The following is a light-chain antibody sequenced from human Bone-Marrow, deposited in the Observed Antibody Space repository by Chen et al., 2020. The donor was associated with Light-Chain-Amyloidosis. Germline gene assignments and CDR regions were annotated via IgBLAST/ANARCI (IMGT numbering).Light chain of an antibody. Sequence: SSELTQPPSVSVSPRQTARITCSGDDLPTKYSYWYKQKPGQAPVIVIHRDTERPSGISERFSGSNSGTTATLTISGVQAEDEADYHCQSADSSGTYEVIFGGGTKLTVL. CDR2: RDT. J-gene: IGLJ2*01. CDR3: QSADSSGTYEVI. V-gene: IGLV3-25*03. CDR1: DLPTKY.